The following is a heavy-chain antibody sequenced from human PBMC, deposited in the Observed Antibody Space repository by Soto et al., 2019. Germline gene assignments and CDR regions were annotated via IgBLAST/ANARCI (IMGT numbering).Heavy chain of an antibody. CDR2: INHSGST. J-gene: IGHJ5*02. D-gene: IGHD5-18*01. V-gene: IGHV4-34*01. CDR1: GGSFSDYY. Sequence: SETLSLTCAVYGGSFSDYYWSWIRQPPGKGLEWIGEINHSGSTNYNPSLKSRVTISVDTSKNQFSLKLSSVTAADTAVYYCARAGYSSGYWFDPWGQGTLVTVSS. CDR3: ARAGYSSGYWFDP.